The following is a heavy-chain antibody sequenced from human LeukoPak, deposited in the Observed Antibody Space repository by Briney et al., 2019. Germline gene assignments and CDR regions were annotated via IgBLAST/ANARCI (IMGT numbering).Heavy chain of an antibody. D-gene: IGHD3-10*01. CDR1: GFTFKNYA. Sequence: GGSLRLSCAASGFTFKNYAMTWVRQGPGKGLEWVSTITGSGDTTFYADSVKGRFTISRDNSKNTLYLQMNSLRAEDTAVYYCARDPDKDYYGSGSSFDYWGQGTLVTVSS. CDR2: ITGSGDTT. J-gene: IGHJ4*02. CDR3: ARDPDKDYYGSGSSFDY. V-gene: IGHV3-23*01.